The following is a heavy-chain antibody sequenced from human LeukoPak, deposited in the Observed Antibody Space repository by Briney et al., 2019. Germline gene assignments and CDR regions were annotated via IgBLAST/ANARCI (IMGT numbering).Heavy chain of an antibody. CDR2: ISGSGGST. CDR1: GFTFSSYA. D-gene: IGHD6-13*01. Sequence: GGSLRLSCAASGFTFSSYAMSWVRQAPGKGLEWVSAISGSGGSTYYADSVKGRFTISRDNSKNTLYLQMNSLRAEDTAVYYCARARRIAAAGYYFDYWGQGTLVTVSS. J-gene: IGHJ4*02. CDR3: ARARRIAAAGYYFDY. V-gene: IGHV3-23*01.